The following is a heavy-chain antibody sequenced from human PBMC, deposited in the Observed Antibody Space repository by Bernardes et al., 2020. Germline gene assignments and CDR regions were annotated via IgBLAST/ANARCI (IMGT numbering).Heavy chain of an antibody. CDR1: GGSFISSY. D-gene: IGHD2-2*02. CDR3: ARGLYCTSTNCYTRLYNWFDP. V-gene: IGHV4-59*01. Sequence: SETLSLTCTVSGGSFISSYWNWIRQPPGKGLEWIGYFYDSGITNYNPSLKSRVTISVDTSKNQFSLKLSSVTAADTAVYYCARGLYCTSTNCYTRLYNWFDPWGQGTLVTVSS. CDR2: FYDSGIT. J-gene: IGHJ5*02.